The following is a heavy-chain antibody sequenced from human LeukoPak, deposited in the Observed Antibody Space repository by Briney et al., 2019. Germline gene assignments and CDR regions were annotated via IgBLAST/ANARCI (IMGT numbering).Heavy chain of an antibody. CDR1: GDSVSSNSAA. J-gene: IGHJ3*02. CDR2: TYYRSKWYN. Sequence: PSQTLSLTCAISGDSVSSNSAAWNWIRQSPSRGLEWLGRTYYRSKWYNDYAVSVKSRITINPDTSKNQFSLQLNSVTPEDTAVYYCARVLLDYVWGSYRYTEGAFDIWGQGTMVTVSS. CDR3: ARVLLDYVWGSYRYTEGAFDI. V-gene: IGHV6-1*01. D-gene: IGHD3-16*02.